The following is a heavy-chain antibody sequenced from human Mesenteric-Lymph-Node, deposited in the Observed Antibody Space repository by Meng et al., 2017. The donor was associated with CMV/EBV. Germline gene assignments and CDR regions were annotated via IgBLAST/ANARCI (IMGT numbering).Heavy chain of an antibody. V-gene: IGHV3-74*01. CDR3: ARGILDGFWREDSLDY. Sequence: GGSLTLSCAASGFTFSSYWMHCVRQVPGKGLVWVSRIKSDGSSTSYADSVKGRFTIARDNAQNTLYLQMNSLRAEDTAVYYCARGILDGFWREDSLDYWGQGTLVTVSS. J-gene: IGHJ4*02. CDR1: GFTFSSYW. CDR2: IKSDGSST. D-gene: IGHD3-3*01.